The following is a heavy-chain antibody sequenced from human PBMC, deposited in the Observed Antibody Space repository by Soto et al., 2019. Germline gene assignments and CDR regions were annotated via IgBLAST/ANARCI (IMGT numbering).Heavy chain of an antibody. V-gene: IGHV3-11*03. CDR2: ISSSSSYT. CDR3: AKRHYYGSGSFALAT. Sequence: XVSLRLSCAASGFTFSDYYMSWIRQAPGKGLEWVSYISSSSSYTNYADSVKGRFTVSRHNSKNTLYLQMNSLRAEDTAVYYCAKRHYYGSGSFALATWGQGTLVTVSS. D-gene: IGHD3-10*01. CDR1: GFTFSDYY. J-gene: IGHJ4*03.